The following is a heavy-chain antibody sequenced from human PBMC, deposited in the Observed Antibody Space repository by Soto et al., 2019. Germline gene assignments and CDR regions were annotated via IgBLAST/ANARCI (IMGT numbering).Heavy chain of an antibody. CDR3: ALHAPYDDSSGWIDY. CDR2: IYYSGST. D-gene: IGHD3-22*01. J-gene: IGHJ4*02. CDR1: GGSISSGGYY. V-gene: IGHV4-31*03. Sequence: QVQLQESGPGLVKPSQTLSLTCTVSGGSISSGGYYWSWIRQHPGKGLEWIGYIYYSGSTYYNPSLKRRVTSSVDTSKDQFSLKLSSVTAADTAVYYCALHAPYDDSSGWIDYWGKRSLVTVAS.